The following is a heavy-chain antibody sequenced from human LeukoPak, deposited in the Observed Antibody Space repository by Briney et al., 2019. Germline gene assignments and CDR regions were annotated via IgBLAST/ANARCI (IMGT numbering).Heavy chain of an antibody. J-gene: IGHJ5*02. CDR2: INHSGST. CDR3: ARGSGSYYWFDP. Sequence: SETLSLTCAVYGGSFSGYYWSWIRQPPGKGLEWIGEINHSGSTNYNPSLKSRVTISVDTSKNQFSLKLSSVTAADTAVYYCARGSGSYYWFDPWGQGTLVTVSS. V-gene: IGHV4-34*01. CDR1: GGSFSGYY. D-gene: IGHD1-26*01.